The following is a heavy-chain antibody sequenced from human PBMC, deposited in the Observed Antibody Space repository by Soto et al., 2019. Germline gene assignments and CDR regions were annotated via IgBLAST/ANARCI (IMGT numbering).Heavy chain of an antibody. J-gene: IGHJ4*02. Sequence: QVQLVESGGGVVQPGTSLRLSCVGSGFTFRSYVIHWVRQAPGKGLEWVALTSYDGSNNFYGDSVKGRFTISRHNSRNSVELQMDSLRFEDTALYYGARWVTTGGLDVWGQGTLVSVSS. V-gene: IGHV3-33*05. CDR1: GFTFRSYV. CDR3: ARWVTTGGLDV. D-gene: IGHD2-21*02. CDR2: TSYDGSNN.